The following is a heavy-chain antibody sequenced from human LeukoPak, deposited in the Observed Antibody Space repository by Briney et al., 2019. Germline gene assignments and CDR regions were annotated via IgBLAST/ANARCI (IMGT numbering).Heavy chain of an antibody. CDR1: GGSISSYY. V-gene: IGHV4-59*01. Sequence: SETLSLTCTVSGGSISSYYWSWIRQSPGKGRAWIGYIHYSGSTNYNPSLKSRVTISVDTSKNQFSLRLNSVTAADTALYYCARGSRGGYNWFDPWGQGTLVIVSS. CDR2: IHYSGST. J-gene: IGHJ5*02. CDR3: ARGSRGGYNWFDP. D-gene: IGHD3-16*01.